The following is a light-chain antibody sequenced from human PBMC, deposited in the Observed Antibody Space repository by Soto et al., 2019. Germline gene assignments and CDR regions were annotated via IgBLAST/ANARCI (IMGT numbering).Light chain of an antibody. CDR3: SSYRTSSTQV. CDR1: SIDVGGYNY. J-gene: IGLJ1*01. Sequence: QSVLTQPASVSGSPEQSITISCTGTSIDVGGYNYVSWYQQHPGKAPKLMIYDVSNRPSGVSDRFSGSKSDNTASLTISGLRAEDEADYYCSSYRTSSTQVFGTGTKDTVL. CDR2: DVS. V-gene: IGLV2-14*03.